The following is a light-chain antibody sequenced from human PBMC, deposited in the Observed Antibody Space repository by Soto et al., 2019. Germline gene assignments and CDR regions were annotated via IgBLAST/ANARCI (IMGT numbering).Light chain of an antibody. J-gene: IGKJ5*01. Sequence: EIVMTQSARTLPVTPGEPASISCRSSQRLLYHNTYNHLDWYVQKPGQSPQLLIYFGSNRAPGVPDRFSGSGSGTDFTLKIDRVEAEDVRTYYCMQALQSLTFGQGTRLE. CDR1: QRLLYHNTYNH. CDR3: MQALQSLT. V-gene: IGKV2-28*01. CDR2: FGS.